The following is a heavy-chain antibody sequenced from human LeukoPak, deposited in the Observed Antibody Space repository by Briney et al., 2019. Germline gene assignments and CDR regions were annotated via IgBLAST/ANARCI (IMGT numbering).Heavy chain of an antibody. V-gene: IGHV1-2*02. D-gene: IGHD3-3*01. CDR1: GYTFTGYY. CDR3: ARNTQYYDFWSGYSSADYYYYMDV. Sequence: ASVKVSCKASGYTFTGYYMHWVRQAPGQGLERMGWINPNSGGTNYAQKFQGRVTMTRDTSISTAYMELSRLRSDDTAVYYCARNTQYYDFWSGYSSADYYYYMDVWGKGTTVTVSS. CDR2: INPNSGGT. J-gene: IGHJ6*03.